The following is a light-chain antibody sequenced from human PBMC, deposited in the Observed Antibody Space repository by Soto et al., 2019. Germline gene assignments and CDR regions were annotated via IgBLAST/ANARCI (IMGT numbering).Light chain of an antibody. Sequence: QSVLTQPASVSGSPGQSITISCTGTSSDVGGYNYVTWYQHHPGKAPKFLIYDVSERPSVVSNRFSGSKSGNTASLTISGLQAEDEADYYCCSYTSSTTPYVFGTGTKLTVL. V-gene: IGLV2-14*03. J-gene: IGLJ1*01. CDR1: SSDVGGYNY. CDR2: DVS. CDR3: CSYTSSTTPYV.